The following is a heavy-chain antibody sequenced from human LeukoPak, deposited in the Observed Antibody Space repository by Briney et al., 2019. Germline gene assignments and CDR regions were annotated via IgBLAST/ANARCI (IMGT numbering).Heavy chain of an antibody. D-gene: IGHD6-13*01. V-gene: IGHV4-39*07. CDR3: ARGGTGYSSSWYFRGNAFDI. CDR2: INHSGST. Sequence: SETLSLTCTVSGGSISSSSYYWSWIRQPPGKGLELIGEINHSGSTNYNPSLKSRVTISVATSKNQFSLKLSSVTAADTAVYYCARGGTGYSSSWYFRGNAFDIWGQGTMVTVSS. J-gene: IGHJ3*02. CDR1: GGSISSSSYY.